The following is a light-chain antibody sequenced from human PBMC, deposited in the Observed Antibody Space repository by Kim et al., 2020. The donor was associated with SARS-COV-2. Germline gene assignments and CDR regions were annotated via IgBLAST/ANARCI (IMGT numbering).Light chain of an antibody. V-gene: IGKV3-15*01. CDR1: QGVSRN. CDR3: QQYSNWPIT. Sequence: PAERATRSGRASQGVSRNVAWYLQKRGQAPRLLIYGAATRATGIPDRCSGSGSGTEFTLTISSLQSEDFAVYYCQQYSNWPITFGQGTRLEIK. J-gene: IGKJ5*01. CDR2: GAA.